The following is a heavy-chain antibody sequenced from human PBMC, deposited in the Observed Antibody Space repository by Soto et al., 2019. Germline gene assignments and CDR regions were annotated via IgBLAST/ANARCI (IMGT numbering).Heavy chain of an antibody. CDR3: ARAVSTKTAPIDY. Sequence: QVQLVQSGAEVKNPGASVKISGKASGYTFTTYYMHWLRQARGQGLEWMGIITPSSGSTRYEQKFQDRVTMTRDTSTSTVYMELGSLRSEDTAVYYWARAVSTKTAPIDYWGQGTRVTVSS. V-gene: IGHV1-46*01. J-gene: IGHJ4*02. CDR2: ITPSSGST. D-gene: IGHD4-17*01. CDR1: GYTFTTYY.